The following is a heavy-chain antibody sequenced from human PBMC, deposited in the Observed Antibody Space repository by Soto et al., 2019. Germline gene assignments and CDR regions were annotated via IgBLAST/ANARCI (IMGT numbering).Heavy chain of an antibody. D-gene: IGHD5-12*01. CDR3: AKPSLLSRDGYALDY. CDR2: ISGSGGNT. J-gene: IGHJ4*02. V-gene: IGHV3-23*01. CDR1: GFTFTNYA. Sequence: PWGSLRLSCAASGFTFTNYAIILFRHSPLKGLEWVSTISGSGGNTYYANSVKGRFTISRDNSKNMLYLQMNSLRTEDTALYYCAKPSLLSRDGYALDYWGPGTLVTVSS.